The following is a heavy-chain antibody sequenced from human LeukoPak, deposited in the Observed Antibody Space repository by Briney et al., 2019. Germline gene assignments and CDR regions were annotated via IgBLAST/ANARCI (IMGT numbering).Heavy chain of an antibody. V-gene: IGHV4-59*01. CDR2: IYYSGST. CDR3: ARAAATTTSFDY. D-gene: IGHD1-26*01. J-gene: IGHJ4*02. CDR1: GGSISNYY. Sequence: SETLSLTCTVSGGSISNYYWSWIRQPPGKGLEWTGYIYYSGSTNYNPSLKSRVTISVDTSKNQFSLKLRSVTAADTAAYYCARAAATTTSFDYWGQGTLVTVSS.